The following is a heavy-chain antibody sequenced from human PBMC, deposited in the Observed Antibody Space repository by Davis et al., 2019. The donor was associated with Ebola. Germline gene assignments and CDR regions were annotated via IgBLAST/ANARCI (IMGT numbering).Heavy chain of an antibody. Sequence: GSLRLSCAVYGGSFSGYYWSWIRQPPGKGLEWIGEINHSGSTNYSPSLKSRVTISVDTSKNQFSLKLSSVTAADTAVYYCARAVGSSTSWFDPWGQGTLVTVSS. CDR3: ARAVGSSTSWFDP. V-gene: IGHV4-34*01. CDR1: GGSFSGYY. CDR2: INHSGST. J-gene: IGHJ5*02. D-gene: IGHD2-2*01.